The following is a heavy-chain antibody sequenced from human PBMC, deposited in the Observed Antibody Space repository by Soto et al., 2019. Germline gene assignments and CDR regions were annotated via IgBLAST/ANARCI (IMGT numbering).Heavy chain of an antibody. CDR2: INPSGGST. V-gene: IGHV1-46*03. Sequence: ASVKVSCKASGYTFTSYYMHWVRQAPGQGLEWMGIINPSGGSTSYAQKFQGRVTMTRDTSTSTVYMELSSLRSEDTAVYYCATGCSGGSCYYYSYYMDVWGKGTTVTVSS. CDR1: GYTFTSYY. J-gene: IGHJ6*03. CDR3: ATGCSGGSCYYYSYYMDV. D-gene: IGHD2-15*01.